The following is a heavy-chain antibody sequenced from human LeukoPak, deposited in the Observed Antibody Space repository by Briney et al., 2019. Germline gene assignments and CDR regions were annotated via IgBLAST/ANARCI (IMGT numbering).Heavy chain of an antibody. V-gene: IGHV3-48*02. J-gene: IGHJ4*02. CDR3: ARDRSGDYAHEY. CDR1: GFTFSSYS. Sequence: PGGSLRLSCEASGFTFSSYSMNWVRQAPGKRLEWVSYISSSSRTIYYADSVKGRFTISRDNAKNSLYLQMNSLRDEETAVYYCARDRSGDYAHEYWGQGTLVTVSS. D-gene: IGHD4-17*01. CDR2: ISSSSRTI.